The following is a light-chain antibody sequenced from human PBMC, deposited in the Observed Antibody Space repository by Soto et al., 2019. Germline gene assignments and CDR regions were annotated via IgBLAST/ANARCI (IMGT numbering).Light chain of an antibody. CDR1: QSVSSSY. V-gene: IGKV3-20*01. J-gene: IGKJ2*01. CDR2: GAS. CDR3: QQYDRSSSMYI. Sequence: EIVLTQSPGTLSLSPGERAALSCRASQSVSSSYLAWYQQKPGQAPRLLIYGASSRATGIPDRFSGSGSGTDFTLTISRLEAEDVAVYYWQQYDRSSSMYIFGQGTKLEIK.